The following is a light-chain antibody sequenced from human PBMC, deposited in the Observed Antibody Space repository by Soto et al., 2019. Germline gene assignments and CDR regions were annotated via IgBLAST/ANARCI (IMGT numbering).Light chain of an antibody. CDR2: EDS. V-gene: IGLV2-23*01. CDR1: SSDVGSYNL. J-gene: IGLJ1*01. Sequence: QSALTQPASVSGSPGQSITISCTGTSSDVGSYNLVSWYQQHQGKVPKIMIYEDSKRPSGAPNRFSGSKSGNTASLTISGLQAEDEADYYCCSYAGSSTWVFGTGTKVTVL. CDR3: CSYAGSSTWV.